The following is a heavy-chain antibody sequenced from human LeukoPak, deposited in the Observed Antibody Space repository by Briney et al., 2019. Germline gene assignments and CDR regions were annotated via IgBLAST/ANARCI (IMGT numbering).Heavy chain of an antibody. CDR3: AKDEETKPTEWNFDY. CDR2: ISGTGGTT. V-gene: IGHV3-23*01. CDR1: GFTFSSYA. J-gene: IGHJ4*02. D-gene: IGHD3-3*01. Sequence: GGSLRLSCAASGFTFSSYAMSWVRQAPGKGLEWVSAISGTGGTTYYAYSVKGRFTISRDNSKNTLYLQMNSLRAEDTAVYYCAKDEETKPTEWNFDYWGQGTLVTVSS.